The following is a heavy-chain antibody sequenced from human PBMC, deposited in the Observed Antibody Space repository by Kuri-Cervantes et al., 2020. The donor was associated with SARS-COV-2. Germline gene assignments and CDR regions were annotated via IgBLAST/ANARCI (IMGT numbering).Heavy chain of an antibody. CDR1: TLTFSDYA. CDR2: ISGSSDYT. CDR3: AKRFVVPTNGTDYFDY. D-gene: IGHD3-10*01. J-gene: IGHJ4*02. V-gene: IGHV3-23*01. Sequence: GGSLRLSCTASTLTFSDYAMSWVRQAPGKGLEWVSTISGSSDYTYYAESVDYAESVEGRFTISRDISKKTLYLQTHRLRAEDTAVYYCAKRFVVPTNGTDYFDYWGQGTLVTVSS.